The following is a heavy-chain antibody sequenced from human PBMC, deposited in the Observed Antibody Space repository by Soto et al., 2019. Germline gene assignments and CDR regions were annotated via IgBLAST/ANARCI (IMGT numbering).Heavy chain of an antibody. D-gene: IGHD2-2*01. V-gene: IGHV1-69*06. CDR2: IIPIFGTA. J-gene: IGHJ6*02. Sequence: QVQLVQSGAEVKKPGSSVKVSCKASGGTFSSYAISWVRQAPGQGLEWMGGIIPIFGTANYAQKFQGRVTITADKYTSTAYMELSSLRSEDTAVYYCARGGGVVPAAMGATDGMDVWGQGTTVTVSS. CDR3: ARGGGVVPAAMGATDGMDV. CDR1: GGTFSSYA.